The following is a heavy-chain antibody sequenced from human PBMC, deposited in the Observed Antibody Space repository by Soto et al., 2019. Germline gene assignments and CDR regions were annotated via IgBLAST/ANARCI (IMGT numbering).Heavy chain of an antibody. V-gene: IGHV3-23*01. D-gene: IGHD2-21*01. Sequence: EIQLLESGGALVQPGGSLRLSCAASGFTFRNYAMAWVRQAPGEDLEWVSAIGTSGTPTLYADSVKSRFSISRDDSRNTVSLQMNSLGVEDTATYYCTRILWSSRRDALDIWGQGTTVTVSS. CDR1: GFTFRNYA. CDR3: TRILWSSRRDALDI. J-gene: IGHJ6*02. CDR2: IGTSGTPT.